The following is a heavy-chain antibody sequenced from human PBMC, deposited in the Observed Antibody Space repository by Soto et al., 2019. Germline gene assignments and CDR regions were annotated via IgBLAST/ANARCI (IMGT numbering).Heavy chain of an antibody. CDR1: GFTFSGHW. J-gene: IGHJ3*02. CDR2: INTDGGSS. D-gene: IGHD2-2*01. CDR3: AREAGYCSRTSCYRRAFDT. Sequence: SGGSLRLSCAASGFTFSGHWMHWVRQVPGKGLEWVSRINTDGGSSAYADSVKGRFTISRDNAKNTLYLQMNGLRADDTAVYYCAREAGYCSRTSCYRRAFDTWGQGTTVTVSS. V-gene: IGHV3-74*03.